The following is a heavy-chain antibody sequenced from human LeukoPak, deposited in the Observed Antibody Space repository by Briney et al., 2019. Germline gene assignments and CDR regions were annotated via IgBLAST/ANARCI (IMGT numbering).Heavy chain of an antibody. Sequence: PGGSLTLSCVASESTFRMSWMSWVRQAPGKGLEWVANMKQDGSEIYYVDSVKGRFTISRDDAKNSLFLQMNSLRAEDTAVYYCVTGGPRRRDGYTGVYDAFDIWGHGTMVTVSS. V-gene: IGHV3-7*02. CDR1: ESTFRMSW. J-gene: IGHJ3*02. CDR3: VTGGPRRRDGYTGVYDAFDI. D-gene: IGHD5-24*01. CDR2: MKQDGSEI.